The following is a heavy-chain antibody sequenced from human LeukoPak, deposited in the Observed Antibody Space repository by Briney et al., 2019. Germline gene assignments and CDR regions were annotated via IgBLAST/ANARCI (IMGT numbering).Heavy chain of an antibody. V-gene: IGHV5-51*01. CDR3: ARRLTYDSRAYYCLDY. J-gene: IGHJ4*02. CDR1: GYSFTSYW. CDR2: IFPGDSDT. D-gene: IGHD3-22*01. Sequence: GESLKISCKGSGYSFTSYWIGWVRQKPGKGLEWMGIIFPGDSDTRYSPSFQGQVTISADKSTSTAYLQWSSLKASDTAMYYCARRLTYDSRAYYCLDYWGQGTLVTVSS.